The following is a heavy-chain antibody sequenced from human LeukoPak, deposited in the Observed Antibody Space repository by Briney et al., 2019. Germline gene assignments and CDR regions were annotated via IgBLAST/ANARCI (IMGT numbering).Heavy chain of an antibody. Sequence: ASVKVSCKASGYTFTSYGISWVRQAPGQGLEWMGWINPNSGGTNYAQKFQGRVTMTRDTSISTAYMELSRLRSDDTAVYYCARDRGSGSYYHFDYWGQGTLVTVSS. J-gene: IGHJ4*02. D-gene: IGHD3-10*01. CDR3: ARDRGSGSYYHFDY. CDR1: GYTFTSYG. CDR2: INPNSGGT. V-gene: IGHV1-2*02.